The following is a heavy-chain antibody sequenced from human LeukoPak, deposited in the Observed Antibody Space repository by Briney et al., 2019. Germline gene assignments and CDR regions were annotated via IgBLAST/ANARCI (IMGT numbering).Heavy chain of an antibody. V-gene: IGHV3-23*01. CDR1: GFTFSSYA. CDR3: ASGWERDYYDSSGYYFGAFDI. J-gene: IGHJ3*02. D-gene: IGHD3-22*01. Sequence: GGSLRLSCAASGFTFSSYAMSWVRQAPGKGLEWVSAISGSGGSTCYADSVKGRFTISRDNSKNTLYLQMNSLRAEDTAVYYCASGWERDYYDSSGYYFGAFDIWGQGTMVTVSS. CDR2: ISGSGGST.